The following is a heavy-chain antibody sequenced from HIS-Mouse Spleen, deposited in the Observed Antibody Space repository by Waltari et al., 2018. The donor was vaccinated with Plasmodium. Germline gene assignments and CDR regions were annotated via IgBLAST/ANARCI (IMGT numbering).Heavy chain of an antibody. Sequence: QVQLVQSGAEVKKPGASVKVSCKASGYTSPGYFMHWVRQAPGQGLEWMGWINPNSGGTNYAQRFQGRVTMTRDTSISTAYMELSRLRSDDTAVYYCARDPKQLGSAFDIWGQGTMVTVSS. CDR1: GYTSPGYF. V-gene: IGHV1-2*02. CDR3: ARDPKQLGSAFDI. CDR2: INPNSGGT. D-gene: IGHD7-27*01. J-gene: IGHJ3*02.